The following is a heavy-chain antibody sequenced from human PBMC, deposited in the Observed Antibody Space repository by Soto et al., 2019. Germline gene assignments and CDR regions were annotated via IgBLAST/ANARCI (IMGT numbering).Heavy chain of an antibody. CDR1: GFSLSTSGVG. V-gene: IGHV2-5*02. Sequence: QITLKESGPTLVKPTQTLTLTCTFSGFSLSTSGVGVGWIRQPPGKALEWLALIYWDDDKRYSPSLKSRLTITKDTSKNQVVLTMTNMDHVDTATYYCAHLYCSGGSCYSYYFDYWGQGTLVTVSS. CDR3: AHLYCSGGSCYSYYFDY. D-gene: IGHD2-15*01. CDR2: IYWDDDK. J-gene: IGHJ4*02.